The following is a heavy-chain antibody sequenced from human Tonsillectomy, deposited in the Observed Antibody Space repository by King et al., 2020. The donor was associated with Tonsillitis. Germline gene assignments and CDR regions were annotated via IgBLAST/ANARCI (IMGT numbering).Heavy chain of an antibody. V-gene: IGHV3-23*04. J-gene: IGHJ3*02. CDR1: GFTFSSYA. CDR3: SRDNWSDAFDI. Sequence: EVQLVESGGDLVQPAGSLRLSCAASGFTFSSYAMSWVRQAPGKGLEWVSTKSAGSGRTYYEDSVRGRFTIARDNSQKTLYLKMNSLRAEDTAVYYCSRDNWSDAFDIWGQGTMVIVSS. CDR2: KSAGSGRT. D-gene: IGHD1-1*01.